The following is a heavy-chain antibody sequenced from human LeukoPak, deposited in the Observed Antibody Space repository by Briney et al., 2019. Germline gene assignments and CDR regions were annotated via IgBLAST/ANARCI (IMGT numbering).Heavy chain of an antibody. CDR2: ISGSGGST. CDR1: GFTFDDYA. J-gene: IGHJ4*02. Sequence: PGRSLRLSCAASGFTFDDYAMHWVRQAPGKGLEWVSAISGSGGSTYYADSVKGRFTISRDNSKNTLYLQMNSLRAEDTAVYYCANSMGATIDYWGQGTLVTVSS. V-gene: IGHV3-23*01. D-gene: IGHD1-26*01. CDR3: ANSMGATIDY.